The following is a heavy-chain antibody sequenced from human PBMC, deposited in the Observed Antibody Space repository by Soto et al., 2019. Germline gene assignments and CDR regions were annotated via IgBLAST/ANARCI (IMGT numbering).Heavy chain of an antibody. CDR1: GFTFSSYS. CDR2: ISSSSSYI. D-gene: IGHD6-19*01. CDR3: ASTLSSGWYSVAYTDAFDI. J-gene: IGHJ3*02. Sequence: GGSLRLSCAASGFTFSSYSMNWVRQAPGKGLEWVSSISSSSSYIYYADSVKGRFTISRDNAKNSLYLQMNSLRAEDTAVYYCASTLSSGWYSVAYTDAFDIWGQGTMVTVSS. V-gene: IGHV3-21*01.